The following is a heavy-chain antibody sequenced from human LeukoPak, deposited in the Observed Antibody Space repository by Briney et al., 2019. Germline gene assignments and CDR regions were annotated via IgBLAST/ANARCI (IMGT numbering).Heavy chain of an antibody. CDR1: GFTFSSYW. Sequence: GGSLRLSCAASGFTFSSYWMNWVRQAPGKGLVWVSRIASDGSSTTYADSVKGRFTISRDNAKNTLYLQMNSLRAEDTAVYYCLRDLNWSLDQRGQGTLVTVSS. D-gene: IGHD1-20*01. J-gene: IGHJ4*02. V-gene: IGHV3-74*01. CDR2: IASDGSST. CDR3: LRDLNWSLDQ.